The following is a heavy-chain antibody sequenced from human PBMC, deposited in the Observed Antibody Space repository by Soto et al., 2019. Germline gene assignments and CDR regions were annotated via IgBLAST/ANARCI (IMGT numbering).Heavy chain of an antibody. CDR1: GGTFSSYT. CDR3: VSTSQMEATPSFEY. D-gene: IGHD1-26*01. Sequence: QVQLVQSGAEVKKPGSSVKVSCKASGGTFSSYTISWVRQAPGQGLEWMGRIIPILGIANYAQKFQGTVTMTADKSTSTTYMELSSLRSEDTAMYYRVSTSQMEATPSFEYWGQRTLFTVSS. CDR2: IIPILGIA. V-gene: IGHV1-69*02. J-gene: IGHJ4*02.